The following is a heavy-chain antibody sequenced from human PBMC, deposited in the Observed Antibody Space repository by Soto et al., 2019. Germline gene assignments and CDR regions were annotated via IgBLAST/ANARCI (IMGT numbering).Heavy chain of an antibody. CDR2: ISGSGGST. J-gene: IGHJ6*02. Sequence: PGGSLRLSCAASGFTFSSYAMSWVRQAPGKGLEWVSAISGSGGSTYYADSVKGRFTISRDNSKNTLYLQMNSLRAEDTAVYYCARDLRHGDCYYYYYGKDVWSQGTPDTVSS. D-gene: IGHD2-21*01. CDR1: GFTFSSYA. CDR3: ARDLRHGDCYYYYYGKDV. V-gene: IGHV3-23*01.